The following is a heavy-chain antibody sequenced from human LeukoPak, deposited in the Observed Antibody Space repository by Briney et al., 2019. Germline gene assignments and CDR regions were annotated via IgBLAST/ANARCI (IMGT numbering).Heavy chain of an antibody. V-gene: IGHV3-20*04. J-gene: IGHJ4*02. CDR2: INWNGRST. D-gene: IGHD6-13*01. CDR3: ARHSSSWLPLFAY. Sequence: GGSLRLSCAASGFNFDDYGMTWVRQAPGKGLEWVSTINWNGRSTGYADSVKGRFTISRDNAKNSLYLQMNSLRAEDTAVYYCARHSSSWLPLFAYWGQGTLVTVSS. CDR1: GFNFDDYG.